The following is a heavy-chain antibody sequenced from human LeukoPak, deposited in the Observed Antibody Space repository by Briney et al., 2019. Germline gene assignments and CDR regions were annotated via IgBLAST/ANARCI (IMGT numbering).Heavy chain of an antibody. CDR1: GGSFSSYY. CDR3: ARVISVADYLCWFDP. CDR2: INHSGST. J-gene: IGHJ5*02. D-gene: IGHD6-19*01. V-gene: IGHV4-34*01. Sequence: PSETLSLTCAVYGGSFSSYYWSWIRQPPGKGLEWIGEINHSGSTNYNPSLKSRVTISVDTSKNQFSLKLSSVTAADTAVYYCARVISVADYLCWFDPWGQGTLVTVSS.